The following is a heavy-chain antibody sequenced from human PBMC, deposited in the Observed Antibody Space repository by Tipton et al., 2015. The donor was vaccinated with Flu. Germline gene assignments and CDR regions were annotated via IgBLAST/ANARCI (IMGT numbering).Heavy chain of an antibody. V-gene: IGHV4-59*04. Sequence: TLSLTCSVSGGSVSSFFWSWIRQPPGKGLEWIGDIYHSGGTYYNPSLKDRVSISVDTSKNQFSLKLASVTAADTAVYYCAGLRREEPYYDTRGLLDWGQGTLVAVSS. D-gene: IGHD3-22*01. J-gene: IGHJ1*01. CDR3: AGLRREEPYYDTRGLLD. CDR1: GGSVSSFF. CDR2: IYHSGGT.